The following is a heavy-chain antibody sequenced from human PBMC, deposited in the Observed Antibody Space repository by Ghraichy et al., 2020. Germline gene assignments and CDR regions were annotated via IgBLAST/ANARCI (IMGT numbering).Heavy chain of an antibody. CDR2: INHSGST. CDR3: ARVDFSSEDWYFDL. CDR1: GGSFSGYY. V-gene: IGHV4-34*01. Sequence: SETLSLTCAVYGGSFSGYYWSWIRQPPGKGLEWIGEINHSGSTNYNPSLKSRVTISVDTSKNQFSLKLSSVTAADTAVYYCARVDFSSEDWYFDLWGRGTLVTVSS. D-gene: IGHD3-3*01. J-gene: IGHJ2*01.